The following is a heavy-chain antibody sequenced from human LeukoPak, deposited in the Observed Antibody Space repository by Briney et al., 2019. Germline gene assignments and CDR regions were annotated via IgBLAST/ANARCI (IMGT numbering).Heavy chain of an antibody. CDR1: GGSISSYY. J-gene: IGHJ6*02. V-gene: IGHV4-59*01. D-gene: IGHD3-3*01. Sequence: SETLSLTCTVSGGSISSYYRSWIRQPPGKGLEWIGYIYYSGSTNYNPSLKSRVTISVDTSENQFSLKLSSVTAADTAVYYCARVTYYDFWSGLLGGMDVWGQGTTVTVSS. CDR3: ARVTYYDFWSGLLGGMDV. CDR2: IYYSGST.